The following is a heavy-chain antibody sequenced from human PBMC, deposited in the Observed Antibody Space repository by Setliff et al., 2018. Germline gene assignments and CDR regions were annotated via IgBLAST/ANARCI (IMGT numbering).Heavy chain of an antibody. Sequence: GGSLRLSCVASGFSFSNYWMNWVRQAPGKGLEWVANIKQDGSEKNYVDSVKGRFTISRDNAMNSLYLQMNSLRVADTAVYFCARRGNRGSGWYAGIDYWGQGTLVTVLL. V-gene: IGHV3-7*01. CDR1: GFSFSNYW. J-gene: IGHJ4*02. D-gene: IGHD6-19*01. CDR2: IKQDGSEK. CDR3: ARRGNRGSGWYAGIDY.